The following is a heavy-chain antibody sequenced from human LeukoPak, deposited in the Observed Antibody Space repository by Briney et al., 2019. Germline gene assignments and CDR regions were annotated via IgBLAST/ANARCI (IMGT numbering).Heavy chain of an antibody. Sequence: LGESLKISCKASGCSFSDYWIAWVRQMPGKGLEWMGIIYPGDSDTRYSPSFQGQVTISADKSISTAYLQWSSLKASDTAMYYCARQVGYSANWFDPWGQGTLVTVSS. CDR3: ARQVGYSANWFDP. V-gene: IGHV5-51*01. CDR2: IYPGDSDT. D-gene: IGHD5-24*01. J-gene: IGHJ5*02. CDR1: GCSFSDYW.